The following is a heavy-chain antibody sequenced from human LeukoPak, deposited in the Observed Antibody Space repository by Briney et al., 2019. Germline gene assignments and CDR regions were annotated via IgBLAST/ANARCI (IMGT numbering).Heavy chain of an antibody. J-gene: IGHJ6*03. CDR3: ASADCSSTSCYAGRDYYYYMDV. D-gene: IGHD2-2*01. CDR1: GYTFTSYA. V-gene: IGHV7-4-1*02. CDR2: INTNTGNP. Sequence: ASVKVSCKASGYTFTSYAMNCVRQAPVQGLEWMGWINTNTGNPTYAQGFTGRFVFSLDTSVSATYLQISSLEAEDTAVYYCASADCSSTSCYAGRDYYYYMDVWGKGTTVTVSS.